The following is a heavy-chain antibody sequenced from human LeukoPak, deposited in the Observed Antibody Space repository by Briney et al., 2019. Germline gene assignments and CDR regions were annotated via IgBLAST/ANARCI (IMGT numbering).Heavy chain of an antibody. D-gene: IGHD3-3*01. CDR2: IKSKTDGGTT. CDR1: GFTFSNAW. V-gene: IGHV3-15*01. CDR3: ARLNYDFWSGVWEGYYMDV. J-gene: IGHJ6*03. Sequence: GGSLRLSCAASGFTFSNAWMSWVRQAPGKGLEWVGRIKSKTDGGTTDSAAPVKGRFTISRDNAKNSLYLQVNSLRAEDTAVYYCARLNYDFWSGVWEGYYMDVWGKGTTVTVSS.